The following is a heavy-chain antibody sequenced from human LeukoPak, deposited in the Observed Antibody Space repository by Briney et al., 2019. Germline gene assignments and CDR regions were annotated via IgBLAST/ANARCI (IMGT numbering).Heavy chain of an antibody. CDR3: AREPKEEWLLLDY. CDR2: ISSSGSTI. V-gene: IGHV3-11*04. CDR1: GFTFSDYY. Sequence: GGSLRLSCAASGFTFSDYYMSWIRQAPGKGLEWVSYISSSGSTIYYADSVKGRFTISRDNARNSLYLQMNSLRAEDTAVYYCAREPKEEWLLLDYWGQGALVTVSS. J-gene: IGHJ4*02. D-gene: IGHD3-3*01.